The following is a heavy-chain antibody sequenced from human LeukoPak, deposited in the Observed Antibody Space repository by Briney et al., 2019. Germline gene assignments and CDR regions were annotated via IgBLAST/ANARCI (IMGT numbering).Heavy chain of an antibody. Sequence: TSETLSLTCTVSGGSISGSCCYWRWIRQTPGKDLEWIGSTSYSGSTHYNPSFKSRVTVSVDTSKNQFFLNLSSVTAADTAVYYCSRTTGDSAIIAAHWGQGTLVTVSS. J-gene: IGHJ4*02. CDR2: TSYSGST. CDR3: SRTTGDSAIIAAH. D-gene: IGHD3-16*01. CDR1: GGSISGSCCY. V-gene: IGHV4-39*01.